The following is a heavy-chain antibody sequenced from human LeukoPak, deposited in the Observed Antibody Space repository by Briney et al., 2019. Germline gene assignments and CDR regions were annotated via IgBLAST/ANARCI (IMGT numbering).Heavy chain of an antibody. D-gene: IGHD5-24*01. J-gene: IGHJ4*02. CDR3: ARNRDGYNSFDY. CDR1: GGSINNGGYY. Sequence: SETLSLTCTVSGGSINNGGYYWSWIRQHPGKGLEWIGYIYYSGSSYYNPSLRSRVTISVDTSKNHFSLKLSSVTAADTAVYYCARNRDGYNSFDYWGQGTLVTVSS. V-gene: IGHV4-31*03. CDR2: IYYSGSS.